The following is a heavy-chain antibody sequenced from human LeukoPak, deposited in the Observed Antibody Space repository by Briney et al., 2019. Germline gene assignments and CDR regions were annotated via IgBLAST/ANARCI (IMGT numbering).Heavy chain of an antibody. CDR2: ISSGSTI. D-gene: IGHD6-19*01. V-gene: IGHV3-48*03. Sequence: GGSLRLSCAASGFTFSSYEMNWVRQAPGKGLEWVSYISSGSTIYDADSVKGRFTISRDNAKNSLYLQMNSLRAEDTAVYYCARESIAVAGAPFDYWGQGALVTVSS. CDR3: ARESIAVAGAPFDY. J-gene: IGHJ4*02. CDR1: GFTFSSYE.